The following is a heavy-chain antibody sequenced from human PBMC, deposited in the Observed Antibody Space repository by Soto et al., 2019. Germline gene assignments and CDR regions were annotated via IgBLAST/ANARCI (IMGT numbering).Heavy chain of an antibody. CDR3: ARDNDFWSGYYPTPFGWLDP. V-gene: IGHV3-7*01. J-gene: IGHJ5*02. CDR1: GFTFSSYW. Sequence: GGSLRLSCAASGFTFSSYWMSWVRQAPGKGLEWVANIKQDGSEKYYVDSVKGRFTISRDNAKNSLYLQMNSLRAEDTAVYYCARDNDFWSGYYPTPFGWLDPWGQGTLVTVSS. CDR2: IKQDGSEK. D-gene: IGHD3-3*01.